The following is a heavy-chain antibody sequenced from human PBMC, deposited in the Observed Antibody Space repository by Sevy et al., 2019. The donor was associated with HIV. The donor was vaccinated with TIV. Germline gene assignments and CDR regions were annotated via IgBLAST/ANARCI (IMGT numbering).Heavy chain of an antibody. D-gene: IGHD7-27*01. Sequence: GGSLRLSCATSGFTFNSHCMHWVRQAPGKGLEWVSFIQYDGGNKNYADSVKGRFTISQDNSKTTLYLQLSSLRTEDTALYYCVKDPLISLGADLFDYWGQGTLVTVSS. CDR2: IQYDGGNK. J-gene: IGHJ4*02. V-gene: IGHV3-30*02. CDR1: GFTFNSHC. CDR3: VKDPLISLGADLFDY.